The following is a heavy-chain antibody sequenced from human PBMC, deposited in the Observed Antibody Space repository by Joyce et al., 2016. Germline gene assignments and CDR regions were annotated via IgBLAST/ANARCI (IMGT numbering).Heavy chain of an antibody. CDR1: GFTFSTTW. Sequence: EVQLVESGGGLVQPGGSLRLSCAASGFTFSTTWMTLVRQSPGKGPEWVANIKPDGSEKYYVGSVKGRFTISRDNAKNSLSLLMNSLRVDDTAVYYCATGGGMDVWGQGTTVTVSS. CDR3: ATGGGMDV. J-gene: IGHJ6*02. CDR2: IKPDGSEK. V-gene: IGHV3-7*01.